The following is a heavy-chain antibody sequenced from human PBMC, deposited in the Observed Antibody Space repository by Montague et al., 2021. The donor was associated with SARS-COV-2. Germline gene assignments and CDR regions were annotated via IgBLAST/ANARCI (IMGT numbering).Heavy chain of an antibody. D-gene: IGHD2/OR15-2a*01. V-gene: IGHV4-39*01. CDR2: MPYSGST. CDR3: AKSAWHNWYFDI. Sequence: SETRSLTCTVSGDSISRNSYYWGWIRQPPGKGLEWIGSMPYSGSTYHNPSLKSRVSISVDTSKNQFSLKLSSMTAADTAVYYCAKSAWHNWYFDIWGRGTLVTVSS. J-gene: IGHJ2*01. CDR1: GDSISRNSYY.